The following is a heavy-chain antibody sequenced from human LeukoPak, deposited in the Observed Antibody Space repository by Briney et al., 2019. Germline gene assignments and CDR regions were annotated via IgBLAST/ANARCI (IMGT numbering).Heavy chain of an antibody. CDR1: GGSFSGYY. Sequence: SETLSLTCAVYGGSFSGYYWSWIRQPPGKGLEWIGEINHSGSTNYNPPLKSRVTISVDTSKNQFSLKLSSVTAADTAVYYCARAYYSNYPFDYWGQGTLVTVSS. D-gene: IGHD4-11*01. CDR3: ARAYYSNYPFDY. V-gene: IGHV4-34*01. CDR2: INHSGST. J-gene: IGHJ4*02.